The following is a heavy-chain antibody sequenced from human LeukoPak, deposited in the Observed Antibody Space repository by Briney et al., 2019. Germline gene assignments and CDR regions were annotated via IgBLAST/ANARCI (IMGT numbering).Heavy chain of an antibody. Sequence: PGRSLRLSCAASGFNFNDYGMHWVRQAPGKGLEWVSGINWNSGTIGYADSVKGRFTISRDRAKSSLYLQTNSLRREDTALYYCAKDRGQQNVGVDCWGQGILVTVSS. CDR1: GFNFNDYG. D-gene: IGHD1-1*01. CDR2: INWNSGTI. V-gene: IGHV3-9*01. J-gene: IGHJ4*02. CDR3: AKDRGQQNVGVDC.